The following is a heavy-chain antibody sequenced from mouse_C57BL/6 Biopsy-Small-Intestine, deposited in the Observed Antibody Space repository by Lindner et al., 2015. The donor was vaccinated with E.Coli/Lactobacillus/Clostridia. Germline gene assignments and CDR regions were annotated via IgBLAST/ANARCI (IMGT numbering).Heavy chain of an antibody. V-gene: IGHV1-62-2*01. CDR1: GGPSNSYT. D-gene: IGHD1-3*01. CDR2: FYPGPGTP. CDR3: AGDWYRSGWFSFNY. J-gene: IGHJ4*01. Sequence: SVKVSCKASGGPSNSYTFSWVRQAPGQPLEWMGGFYPGPGTPNVARKFQGRVTVSADESASTGYLEVTGLTSDDTAVYYCAGDWYRSGWFSFNYWGQGTLVTVSS.